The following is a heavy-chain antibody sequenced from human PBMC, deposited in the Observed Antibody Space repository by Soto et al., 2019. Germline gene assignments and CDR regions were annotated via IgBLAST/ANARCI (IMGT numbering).Heavy chain of an antibody. D-gene: IGHD2-2*01. CDR2: IYYSGST. CDR3: ATSVVPALKFYYYYGMDV. Sequence: SETLSLTCTVSGGSISSYYWSWIRQPPGKGLEWIGYIYYSGSTNYNPSLKSRVTISVDTSKNQFSLKLSSVTAADTAVYYCATSVVPALKFYYYYGMDVWGQGTTVTVSS. J-gene: IGHJ6*02. V-gene: IGHV4-59*01. CDR1: GGSISSYY.